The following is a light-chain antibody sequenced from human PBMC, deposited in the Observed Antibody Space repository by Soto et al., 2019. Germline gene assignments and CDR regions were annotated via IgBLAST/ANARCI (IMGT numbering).Light chain of an antibody. CDR3: SSYRSGSVVV. Sequence: QSVLTQPASVSGSPGQSITISCTGTSSDVGGYNYVSWYQQHPGKAPKLVIYGVNYRPSGVSGRFSGSKFQNTASLTISGLQPEDEADYYCSSYRSGSVVVFGGGTKLTVL. CDR2: GVN. J-gene: IGLJ3*02. V-gene: IGLV2-14*01. CDR1: SSDVGGYNY.